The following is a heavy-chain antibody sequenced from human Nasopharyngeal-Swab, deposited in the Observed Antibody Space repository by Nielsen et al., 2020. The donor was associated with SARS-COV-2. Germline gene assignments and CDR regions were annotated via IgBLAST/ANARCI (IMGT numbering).Heavy chain of an antibody. Sequence: GESLKISCAAPGFTFSDYCMSWIRQAPGKGLEWVSHISITGSSKYYADSLKGRFTISRDNDKNSLYLQMNSLRADDTAVYYCASGGYDFWSGYPSDYWGLGTLVTVSS. CDR2: ISITGSSK. CDR1: GFTFSDYC. J-gene: IGHJ4*02. D-gene: IGHD3-3*01. CDR3: ASGGYDFWSGYPSDY. V-gene: IGHV3-11*04.